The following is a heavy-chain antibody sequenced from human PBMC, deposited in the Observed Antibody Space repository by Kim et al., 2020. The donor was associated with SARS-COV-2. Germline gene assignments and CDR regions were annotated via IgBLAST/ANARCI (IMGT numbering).Heavy chain of an antibody. CDR2: ISYDGSNK. D-gene: IGHD3-9*01. V-gene: IGHV3-30*04. J-gene: IGHJ4*02. CDR3: ARGIRYFDWLSHFDY. Sequence: GGSLRLSCAASGFTFSSYAMHWVRQAPGKGLEWVAVISYDGSNKYYADSVKGRFTISRDNSKNTLYLQMNSLRAEDTAVYYCARGIRYFDWLSHFDYWGQGTLVTVSS. CDR1: GFTFSSYA.